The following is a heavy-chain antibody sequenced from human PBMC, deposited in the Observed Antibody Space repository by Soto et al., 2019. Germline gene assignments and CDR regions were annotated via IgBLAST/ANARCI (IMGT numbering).Heavy chain of an antibody. V-gene: IGHV4-59*01. CDR1: GGSISNYY. CDR2: MYYNGNI. Sequence: PSETLSLTCTVSGGSISNYYWTWVRQSPEKGLEWIGYMYYNGNINYNPSLKSRVTISIDTSKNQFSLTLKTVTAAATAVYYCASGGNWFDPWGQGVLVTVS. D-gene: IGHD3-16*01. J-gene: IGHJ5*02. CDR3: ASGGNWFDP.